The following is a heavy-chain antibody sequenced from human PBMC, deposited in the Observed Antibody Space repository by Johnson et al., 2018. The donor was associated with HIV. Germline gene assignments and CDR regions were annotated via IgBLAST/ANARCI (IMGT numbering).Heavy chain of an antibody. V-gene: IGHV3-30*19. CDR3: ATDEYTNSLGV. CDR1: GLTFSNYG. CDR2: MSYDGSNK. D-gene: IGHD6-6*01. Sequence: VKLLESGGGVVQPGRSLRLSCAVSGLTFSNYGMHWVRQAPGKGLEWVAVMSYDGSNKYYADFVKGRFTISRDNSKNTLSLQMNSLRAEDTAVYYCATDEYTNSLGVWGQGTMVTVSS. J-gene: IGHJ3*01.